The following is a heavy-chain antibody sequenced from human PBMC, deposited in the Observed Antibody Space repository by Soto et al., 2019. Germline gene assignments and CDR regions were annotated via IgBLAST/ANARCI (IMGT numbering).Heavy chain of an antibody. D-gene: IGHD6-19*01. CDR1: GSTVSTHA. Sequence: PWGSLRLCCLACGSTVSTHAVDWVRQAPGKGLEWVSYISSSSSTIYYADSVKGRFTTSRDNAKNSLYLQMNSLRDEDTAVYYCAREPAPLDSSGWHDYWGQGTLVNVSS. CDR2: ISSSSSTI. J-gene: IGHJ4*02. CDR3: AREPAPLDSSGWHDY. V-gene: IGHV3-48*02.